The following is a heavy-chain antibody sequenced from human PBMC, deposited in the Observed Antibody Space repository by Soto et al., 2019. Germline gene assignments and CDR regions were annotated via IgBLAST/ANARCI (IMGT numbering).Heavy chain of an antibody. V-gene: IGHV4-30-4*01. Sequence: SETLSLTCSVSGGSISSGDYYWNWIRQPPGKGLEWIGHIYYSGSTYYNSSLKSRVTISLDTSKNQFSLKLSSVTAADTAVYYCARSGYSGYEWKKYYQYGMSVRAQGSTVTVSS. D-gene: IGHD5-12*01. CDR2: IYYSGST. J-gene: IGHJ6*01. CDR3: ARSGYSGYEWKKYYQYGMSV. CDR1: GGSISSGDYY.